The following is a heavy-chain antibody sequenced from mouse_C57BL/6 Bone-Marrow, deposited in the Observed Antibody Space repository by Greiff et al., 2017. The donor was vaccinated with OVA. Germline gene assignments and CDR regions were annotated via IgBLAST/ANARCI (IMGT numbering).Heavy chain of an antibody. Sequence: DVKLVESGGDLVKPGGSLKLSCAASGFTFSSYGMSWVRQTPDKRLEWVATISRGRSYTSYPDSVKGRFPLSRDNAKNTLYLQMSSLKSEDTAMYYCARRSNWDYFDYWGQGTTLTVSS. D-gene: IGHD4-1*01. CDR2: ISRGRSYT. J-gene: IGHJ2*01. CDR1: GFTFSSYG. V-gene: IGHV5-6*02. CDR3: ARRSNWDYFDY.